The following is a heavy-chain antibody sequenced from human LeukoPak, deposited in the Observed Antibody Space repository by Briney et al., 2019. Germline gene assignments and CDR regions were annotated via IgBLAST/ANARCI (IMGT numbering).Heavy chain of an antibody. Sequence: SVNVSCRASGGTFSSYAISWVRHAPGQGLEWMGGIIPIFGTTNYAQKFQGRVTITADESTSTAYMELSSLRSEDPAVYYCAKGYIGAAAENWGEGTLVTVFS. CDR2: IIPIFGTT. CDR3: AKGYIGAAAEN. J-gene: IGHJ4*02. V-gene: IGHV1-69*01. D-gene: IGHD6-13*01. CDR1: GGTFSSYA.